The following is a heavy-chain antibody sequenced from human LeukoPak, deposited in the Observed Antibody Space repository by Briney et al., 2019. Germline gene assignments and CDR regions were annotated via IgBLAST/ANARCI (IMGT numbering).Heavy chain of an antibody. CDR3: ARSSGQLPNGLFFDS. Sequence: GGSLRLPCAASGFTFSDYYMSWIRQAPGKGLEWVSYISSSGSYTNYADSVKGRFTISRDNAKNSLYLQMNSLRAEDTAVYYCARSSGQLPNGLFFDSWGQGTLVTVSS. V-gene: IGHV3-11*06. CDR2: ISSSGSYT. CDR1: GFTFSDYY. D-gene: IGHD2-2*01. J-gene: IGHJ4*02.